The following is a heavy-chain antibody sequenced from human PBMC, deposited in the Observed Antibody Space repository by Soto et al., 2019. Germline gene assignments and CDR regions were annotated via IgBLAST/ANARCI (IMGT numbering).Heavy chain of an antibody. CDR3: ARGGGPIAAAGTPYSDY. Sequence: ASETLSLTCTVSGGSISSSSYYWGWIRQPPGKGLEWIGSIHYSGSTYYNPSLKSRVTISVDTSKNQFSLKLSSVTAADTAVYYCARGGGPIAAAGTPYSDYWGQGTLVTLSS. J-gene: IGHJ4*02. CDR1: GGSISSSSYY. D-gene: IGHD6-13*01. V-gene: IGHV4-39*01. CDR2: IHYSGST.